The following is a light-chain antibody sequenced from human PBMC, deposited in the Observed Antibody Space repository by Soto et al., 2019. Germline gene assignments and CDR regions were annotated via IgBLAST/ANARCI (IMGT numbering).Light chain of an antibody. J-gene: IGKJ5*01. Sequence: EIVMTPSPATLSVSPVESATLSCRASQSVSGNLAWYQQKPGQAPRLLIYDASTRATGIPARFSGSGSGTEFTLTISSLQSEDFALYFCQQHNNWPITFGQGTRLEIK. CDR2: DAS. V-gene: IGKV3-15*01. CDR1: QSVSGN. CDR3: QQHNNWPIT.